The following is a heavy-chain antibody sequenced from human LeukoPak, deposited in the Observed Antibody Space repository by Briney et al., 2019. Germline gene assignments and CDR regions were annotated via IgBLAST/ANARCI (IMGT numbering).Heavy chain of an antibody. V-gene: IGHV4-31*03. CDR2: IYSSGTT. CDR1: GGSISSGGYY. Sequence: PSQTLSLTCTVSGGSISSGGYYWSWIRQHPGKGLEWIGYIYSSGTTYYNPSLKSRVTISLDTSENQFSLKLSSVTAADTAVYFCARDRTGYFFDDWGQGTLVTVSS. CDR3: ARDRTGYFFDD. J-gene: IGHJ4*02.